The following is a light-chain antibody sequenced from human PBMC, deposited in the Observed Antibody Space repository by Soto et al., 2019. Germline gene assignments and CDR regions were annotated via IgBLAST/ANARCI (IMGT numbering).Light chain of an antibody. CDR3: QQYYSHPT. CDR1: QGISSY. V-gene: IGKV1-8*01. Sequence: AIRMTQSPSSFSASTGDRVTITCRASQGISSYLAWYQQKPGKAPKLLIYAASTLQSGVPSRFSGSGSGTDFTLTISCLQSEDFATYYCQQYYSHPTFGPGTKVDIK. J-gene: IGKJ3*01. CDR2: AAS.